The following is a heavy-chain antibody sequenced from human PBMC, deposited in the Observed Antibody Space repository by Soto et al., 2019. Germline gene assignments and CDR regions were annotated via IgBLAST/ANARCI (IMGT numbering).Heavy chain of an antibody. CDR1: GFTFSSYA. CDR2: ISGSSGST. D-gene: IGHD2-15*01. CDR3: AKDPTQYCSGGSCYFDY. Sequence: GGSLRLSCAASGFTFSSYAMSWVRQAPGKGLEWVSAISGSSGSTYYADSVKGRFTISRDNSKNTLYLQMNSPRAEDTAVYYCAKDPTQYCSGGSCYFDYWGQGTLVTVSS. V-gene: IGHV3-23*01. J-gene: IGHJ4*02.